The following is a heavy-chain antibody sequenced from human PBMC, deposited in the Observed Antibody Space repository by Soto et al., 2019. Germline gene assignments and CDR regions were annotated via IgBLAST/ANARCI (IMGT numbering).Heavy chain of an antibody. V-gene: IGHV3-33*01. CDR3: ARLSQMGSTTEAFDI. CDR2: VWFDGSNQ. J-gene: IGHJ3*02. D-gene: IGHD1-1*01. CDR1: GFTFSAYG. Sequence: GGSLRLSCAASGFTFSAYGMHWVRQAPGKGLEWAAVVWFDGSNQYYTESVKGRFTISRDNSKNTVYLQMNSLRVEDTAVYYCARLSQMGSTTEAFDIWGQGTMVTVSS.